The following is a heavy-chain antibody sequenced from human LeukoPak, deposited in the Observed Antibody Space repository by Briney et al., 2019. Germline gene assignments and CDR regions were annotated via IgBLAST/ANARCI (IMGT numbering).Heavy chain of an antibody. V-gene: IGHV3-30*03. CDR3: ARPQSAKITMIVVVTDNDAFDI. D-gene: IGHD3-22*01. Sequence: GGSLRLSCAASGFIFSSYGMHWVRQAPGKGLEWVALMAGDGHNIYYADSVRGRFTISRDNSKNTVYLQMNSLRAEDTAVYYCARPQSAKITMIVVVTDNDAFDIWGQGTMVTVSS. CDR2: MAGDGHNI. J-gene: IGHJ3*02. CDR1: GFIFSSYG.